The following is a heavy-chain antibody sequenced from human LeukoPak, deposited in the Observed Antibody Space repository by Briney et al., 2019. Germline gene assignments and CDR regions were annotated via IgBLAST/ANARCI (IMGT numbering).Heavy chain of an antibody. CDR1: GFTFSSYG. V-gene: IGHV3-33*06. D-gene: IGHD3-10*01. J-gene: IGHJ6*03. Sequence: PGGSLRLSCAASGFTFSSYGMHWVRQAPGKGLEGVAVIWYDGSNKYYADSVKGRFTISRDNSKNTLYLQMNSLRAEDTAVYYCAKSGDGSGSYSTYYYYYYMDVWGKGTTVTVSS. CDR3: AKSGDGSGSYSTYYYYYYMDV. CDR2: IWYDGSNK.